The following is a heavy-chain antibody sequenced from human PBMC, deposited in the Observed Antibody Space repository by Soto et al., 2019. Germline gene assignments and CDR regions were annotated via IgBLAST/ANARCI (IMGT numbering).Heavy chain of an antibody. CDR1: GFTFSSYG. CDR3: ARDSHDDYIWGSYSNYFDY. CDR2: IWYDGSNK. Sequence: PGGSLRLSCAASGFTFSSYGMHWVRQAPGKGLEWVAVIWYDGSNKYYADSVKGRFTISRDNSKNTLYLQMNSLRAEDTAVYYCARDSHDDYIWGSYSNYFDYWGQGTLVTVSS. V-gene: IGHV3-33*01. D-gene: IGHD3-16*01. J-gene: IGHJ4*02.